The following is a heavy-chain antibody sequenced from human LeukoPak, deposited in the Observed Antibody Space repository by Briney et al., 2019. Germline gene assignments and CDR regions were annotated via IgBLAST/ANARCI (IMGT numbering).Heavy chain of an antibody. CDR1: GFSFSDSW. CDR3: ATYKNWVAGDV. CDR2: IKEDESQG. V-gene: IGHV3-7*01. D-gene: IGHD7-27*01. Sequence: GGSLRLSCAASGFSFSDSWMSWVRQAPGKGPEWVANIKEDESQGHYADSVKGRFTVSRDNAKNSLFLQMNSLRVEDTAVYYCATYKNWVAGDVWGQGTTVSVSS. J-gene: IGHJ6*02.